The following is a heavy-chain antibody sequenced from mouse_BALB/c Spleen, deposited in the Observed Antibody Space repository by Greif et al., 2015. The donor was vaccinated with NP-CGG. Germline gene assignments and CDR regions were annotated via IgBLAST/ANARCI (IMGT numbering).Heavy chain of an antibody. V-gene: IGHV5-9-3*01. J-gene: IGHJ3*01. Sequence: DVKLVESGGGLVKPGGSLKLSCAASGFTFSSYAMSWVRQTPEKRLEWVATISSGGSYTYYPDSVKGRFTISRDNAKNTLYLQMSSLRSEDTAMYYCARHRSWGQGTLVTASA. CDR2: ISSGGSYT. CDR3: ARHRS. CDR1: GFTFSSYA.